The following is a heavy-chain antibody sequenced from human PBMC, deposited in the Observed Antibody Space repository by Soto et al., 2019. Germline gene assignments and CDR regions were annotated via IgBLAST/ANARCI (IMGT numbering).Heavy chain of an antibody. CDR2: ISSSSSYI. J-gene: IGHJ5*02. D-gene: IGHD1-1*01. CDR3: AALGQNAP. Sequence: EVQLVESGGGPVKPGGSLRLSCVASGFTFSSYSMNWVRQAPGKGREWVSSISSSSSYIYYADSVKGRFTISRDNAKNSLYLQMDSLRAEDTAVYYCAALGQNAPWGQGTLVTVSS. CDR1: GFTFSSYS. V-gene: IGHV3-21*01.